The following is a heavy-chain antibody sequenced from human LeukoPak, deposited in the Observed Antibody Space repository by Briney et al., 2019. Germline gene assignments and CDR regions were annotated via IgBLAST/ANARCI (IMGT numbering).Heavy chain of an antibody. J-gene: IGHJ4*02. D-gene: IGHD3-22*01. CDR1: GFTFSSYW. Sequence: GGSLRLSCAASGFTFSSYWMHWVRQAPGKGLVWVSRINSDGSSTSCADSVKGRFTISRDNSKNTLYLQMNSLRAEDTAVYYCARWLSYKIDSNGFLDYWGQGTLVTVSS. V-gene: IGHV3-74*01. CDR2: INSDGSST. CDR3: ARWLSYKIDSNGFLDY.